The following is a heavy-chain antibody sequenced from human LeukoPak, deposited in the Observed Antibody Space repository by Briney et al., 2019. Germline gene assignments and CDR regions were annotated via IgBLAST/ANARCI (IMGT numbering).Heavy chain of an antibody. CDR1: GGSFSGYY. D-gene: IGHD3-10*01. V-gene: IGHV4-59*01. CDR3: ARAVHYSGTSDQYTGGWYYFDF. Sequence: PSETLSLTCAVYGGSFSGYYWSWIRQPPGKGLEWIGYIYYSGSTDYNPSLKSRVTISVETSKNQFSLNLSSVTAADTAVYYCARAVHYSGTSDQYTGGWYYFDFWGQGTLVTVSS. J-gene: IGHJ4*02. CDR2: IYYSGST.